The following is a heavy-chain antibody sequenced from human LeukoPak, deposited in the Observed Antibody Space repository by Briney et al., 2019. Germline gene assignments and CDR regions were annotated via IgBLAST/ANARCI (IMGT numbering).Heavy chain of an antibody. D-gene: IGHD2-15*01. CDR3: ARGRGYCSGGSCYSNFDY. CDR1: GFTFSDYY. CDR2: ISSSGSTI. Sequence: GGSLRLSCAASGFTFSDYYMSWIRQAPGKGLEWVSYISSSGSTIYYADSVKGRFTISRDNAKNSLYLQMNSLRAEDTTVYYRARGRGYCSGGSCYSNFDYWGQGTLVTVSS. V-gene: IGHV3-11*04. J-gene: IGHJ4*02.